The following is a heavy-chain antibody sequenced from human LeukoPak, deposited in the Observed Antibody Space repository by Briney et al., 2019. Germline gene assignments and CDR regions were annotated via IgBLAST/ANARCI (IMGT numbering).Heavy chain of an antibody. CDR1: GFTFSGSA. D-gene: IGHD3-3*01. Sequence: GGSLRLSCAASGFTFSGSAMHWVRQASGKGLEWVGRIRSKANSYATAYAASVKGRFTISRDDSKNTAYLQMNSLKTEDTAVYYCTIIYYDFWSGYYNFDYWGQGTLVTVSS. J-gene: IGHJ4*02. V-gene: IGHV3-73*01. CDR3: TIIYYDFWSGYYNFDY. CDR2: IRSKANSYAT.